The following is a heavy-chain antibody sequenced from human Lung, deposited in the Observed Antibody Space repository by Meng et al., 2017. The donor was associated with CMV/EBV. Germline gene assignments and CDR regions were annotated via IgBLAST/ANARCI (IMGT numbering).Heavy chain of an antibody. CDR3: ARIYDFWSGSKGSVFDI. CDR2: INWNGGST. J-gene: IGHJ3*02. D-gene: IGHD3-3*01. Sequence: AGSLRLSCAVSGFTFDDYGMSWVRQAPGKGLELVSGINWNGGSTGYADSVKGRFTISRDNAKNSLYLQMNSLRAEDTALYYCARIYDFWSGSKGSVFDIWGQGTMVTVSS. CDR1: GFTFDDYG. V-gene: IGHV3-20*04.